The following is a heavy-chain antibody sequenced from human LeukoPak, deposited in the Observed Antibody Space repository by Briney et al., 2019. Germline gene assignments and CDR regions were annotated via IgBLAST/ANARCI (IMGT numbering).Heavy chain of an antibody. V-gene: IGHV4-59*01. D-gene: IGHD2-2*01. J-gene: IGHJ6*02. CDR1: GGSISSYY. Sequence: PSETLSLTCTVSGGSISSYYWSWIRQPPGKGLEWIGYIYYSGNTNYNPSLKSRVTISVDTSKNQFSLKLSSVTAADTAVYYCARGCSSTSCYGYYYYYGMDVWGQGTTVTVSS. CDR2: IYYSGNT. CDR3: ARGCSSTSCYGYYYYYGMDV.